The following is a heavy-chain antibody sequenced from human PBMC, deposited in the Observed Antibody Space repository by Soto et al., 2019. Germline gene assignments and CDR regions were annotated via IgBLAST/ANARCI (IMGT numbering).Heavy chain of an antibody. CDR3: ARDYCSGGSCLNDY. D-gene: IGHD2-15*01. CDR2: IWYDGSNK. J-gene: IGHJ4*02. V-gene: IGHV3-33*01. Sequence: QVQLVESGGGVVQPGRSLRLSCAASGFTFSSYGMHWVRQAPGKGLEWVAVIWYDGSNKYYADSVKGRFTISRDNSKNTRYLQMNSLRAEDTAVYYCARDYCSGGSCLNDYWCQGTLVTVSS. CDR1: GFTFSSYG.